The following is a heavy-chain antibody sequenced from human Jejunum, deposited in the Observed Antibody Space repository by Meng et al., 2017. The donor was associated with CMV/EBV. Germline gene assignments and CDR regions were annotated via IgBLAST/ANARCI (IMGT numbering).Heavy chain of an antibody. J-gene: IGHJ5*01. CDR1: GYTFTDYD. CDR3: TRRRNWFDS. CDR2: MNPNSGKT. V-gene: IGHV1-8*01. Sequence: SCKASGYTFTDYDINWVRQATGQGPEWMGWMNPNSGKTGYAQKFQGRLTMTRNSSISTAYMELSSLRSDDTAVYYCTRRRNWFDSWGQGTRVTVSS.